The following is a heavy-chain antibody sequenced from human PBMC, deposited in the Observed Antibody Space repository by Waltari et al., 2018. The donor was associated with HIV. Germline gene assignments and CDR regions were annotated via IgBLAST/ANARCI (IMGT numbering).Heavy chain of an antibody. Sequence: HVHLQQWGAGLLKPSETLSLTCAVYGASFSGYYWTWIRQPPGKGLEWIGDINHSRSADYNPSLKSRVTMSVDTSKNQFSLNLNSVTAADTAVYYCACHLSGTYGRALFDSWGQGTLVTVSS. CDR1: GASFSGYY. CDR3: ACHLSGTYGRALFDS. J-gene: IGHJ4*02. D-gene: IGHD3-10*01. CDR2: INHSRSA. V-gene: IGHV4-34*01.